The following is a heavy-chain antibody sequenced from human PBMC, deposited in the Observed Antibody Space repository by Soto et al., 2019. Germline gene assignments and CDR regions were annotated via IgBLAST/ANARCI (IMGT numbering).Heavy chain of an antibody. Sequence: PGGSLRLSCAASGFTFSSYGIHWVRPAPGKGLEWVAAISSHGGITYYENSVKGRFTISRDNSKNKLYLQMGSLRAEDMAVYYCARDLVTRPKSGMDVWGQGTTVTVSS. D-gene: IGHD2-21*02. CDR1: GFTFSSYG. J-gene: IGHJ6*02. CDR2: ISSHGGIT. CDR3: ARDLVTRPKSGMDV. V-gene: IGHV3-64*01.